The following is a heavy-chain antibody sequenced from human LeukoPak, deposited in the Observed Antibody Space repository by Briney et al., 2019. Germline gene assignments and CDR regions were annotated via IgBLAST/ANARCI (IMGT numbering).Heavy chain of an antibody. D-gene: IGHD3-10*01. Sequence: SETLSLTCAVYGGSFSGYYWSWIRQPPGKGLEWIGEINHSGSTNYNPSLKSRVTISVDTSMNQFSLKLSSVTAADTAVYYCARGKKLLWFGEPYIPPFDYWGQGTLVTVSS. CDR1: GGSFSGYY. CDR3: ARGKKLLWFGEPYIPPFDY. CDR2: INHSGST. J-gene: IGHJ4*02. V-gene: IGHV4-34*01.